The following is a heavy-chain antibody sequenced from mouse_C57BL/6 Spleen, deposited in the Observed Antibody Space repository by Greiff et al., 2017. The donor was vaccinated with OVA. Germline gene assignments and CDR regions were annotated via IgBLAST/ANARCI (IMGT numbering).Heavy chain of an antibody. Sequence: EVKLMESGPELVKPGASVKISCKASGYSFTGYYMNWVKQSPEKSLEWIGEINPSTGGTTYNQKFKAKATLTVDKSSSTAYMQLKSLTSEDSAVYYCARDYYSTRAMDYWGQGTSVTVSS. J-gene: IGHJ4*01. CDR1: GYSFTGYY. CDR3: ARDYYSTRAMDY. V-gene: IGHV1-42*01. CDR2: INPSTGGT. D-gene: IGHD2-5*01.